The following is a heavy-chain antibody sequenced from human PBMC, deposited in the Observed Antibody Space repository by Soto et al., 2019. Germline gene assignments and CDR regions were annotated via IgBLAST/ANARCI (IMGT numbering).Heavy chain of an antibody. CDR2: IIPVFRSA. D-gene: IGHD2-21*02. CDR1: GGTFNKFA. J-gene: IGHJ6*02. CDR3: ARRYCASDNCPLFYYFVDL. V-gene: IGHV1-69*13. Sequence: ASVKVSCKASGGTFNKFAFSWVRQAPGQGFEWMGGIIPVFRSANYAQRFRGRITITADEYTSTVYLYLNDLRSDDTAVYYCARRYCASDNCPLFYYFVDLWGLGTTVTVSS.